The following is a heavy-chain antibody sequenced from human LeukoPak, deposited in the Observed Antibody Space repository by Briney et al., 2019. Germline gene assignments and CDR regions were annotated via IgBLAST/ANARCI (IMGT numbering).Heavy chain of an antibody. Sequence: AGGSLRLSCAASGFTFSSYAMHWVRQAPGKGLEWVAVISYDGSNKYYADSVKGRFTISRDNSKNTLYLQMNSLRAEDTAVYYCAKDGRGQGFGSAFDIWGQGTMVTVSS. CDR2: ISYDGSNK. D-gene: IGHD1-26*01. J-gene: IGHJ3*02. V-gene: IGHV3-30-3*01. CDR3: AKDGRGQGFGSAFDI. CDR1: GFTFSSYA.